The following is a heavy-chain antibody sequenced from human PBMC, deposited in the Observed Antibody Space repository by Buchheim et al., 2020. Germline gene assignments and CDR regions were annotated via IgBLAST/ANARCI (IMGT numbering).Heavy chain of an antibody. V-gene: IGHV3-23*04. CDR1: TFTFSNHA. CDR2: IDISGANT. J-gene: IGHJ4*02. Sequence: LLVESGGDLVQPGGSLRLSCAASTFTFSNHAMTWVRQAPGKGLEWVASIDISGANTYYADSVRGRFRISRDNSKNTLDLQLTSLRPDDTALYYCAQELRPNDSWGPGTL. CDR3: AQELRPNDS.